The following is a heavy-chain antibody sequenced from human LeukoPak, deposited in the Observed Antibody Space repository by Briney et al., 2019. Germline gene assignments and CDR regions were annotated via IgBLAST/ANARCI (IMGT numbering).Heavy chain of an antibody. D-gene: IGHD1-14*01. J-gene: IGHJ4*02. Sequence: PSETLSLTCTVSGGSINSYYWSWIRQPPGKGLQWIGYIHYSGSANYNPSLKSRVTISVDTSKNQFSLKLSSVTAADTAVYYCARLLTGFPRPPHPPHLYFFVYWRQGTLVTVSS. CDR3: ARLLTGFPRPPHPPHLYFFVY. V-gene: IGHV4-59*08. CDR2: IHYSGSA. CDR1: GGSINSYY.